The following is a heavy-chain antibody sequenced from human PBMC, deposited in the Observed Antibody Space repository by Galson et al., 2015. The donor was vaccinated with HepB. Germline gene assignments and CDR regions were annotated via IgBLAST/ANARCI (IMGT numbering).Heavy chain of an antibody. Sequence: SLRLSCAASGFTSSNYALHWVRRAPGKTLEWEALPSYDGSNKYYADSLKGRFTISIDKSKNTFYIQMNNLRGEDTALYYCASLETRGMATIPFDYWGQGTLVTVSS. D-gene: IGHD5-24*01. CDR2: PSYDGSNK. V-gene: IGHV3-30-3*02. J-gene: IGHJ4*02. CDR3: ASLETRGMATIPFDY. CDR1: GFTSSNYA.